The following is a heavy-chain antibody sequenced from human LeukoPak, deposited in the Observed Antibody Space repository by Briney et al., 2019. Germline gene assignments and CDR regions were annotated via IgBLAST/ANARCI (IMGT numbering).Heavy chain of an antibody. CDR2: IKSKTDGGTT. D-gene: IGHD2-2*01. CDR3: STLRSIATDY. CDR1: GLTLSNDW. V-gene: IGHV3-15*01. J-gene: IGHJ4*02. Sequence: GGSLRLSCAASGLTLSNDWMSWVRQAPGKGLECVGHIKSKTDGGTTDYAAPVKGRFTISRDDSKNTLYLQMNSLKTEDTAVYYCSTLRSIATDYWGQGTLVTVSS.